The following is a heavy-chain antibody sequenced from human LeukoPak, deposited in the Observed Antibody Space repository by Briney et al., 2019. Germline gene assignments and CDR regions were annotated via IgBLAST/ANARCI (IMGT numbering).Heavy chain of an antibody. CDR1: GGSISSGDYC. J-gene: IGHJ4*02. D-gene: IGHD3-22*01. V-gene: IGHV4-30-4*01. CDR3: ARVRLSDDSSGFLQYYFDY. CDR2: IYYSGST. Sequence: PSQTLSLTCTVSGGSISSGDYCWSWIRQPPGKGLEWIGYIYYSGSTYYNPSLKSRVTISVDTSKNQFSLKLSSVTAADTAVYYCARVRLSDDSSGFLQYYFDYWGQGTLVTVSS.